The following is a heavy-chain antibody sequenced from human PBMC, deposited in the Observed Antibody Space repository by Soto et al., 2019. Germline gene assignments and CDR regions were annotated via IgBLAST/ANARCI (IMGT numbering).Heavy chain of an antibody. CDR3: AKVPAMVWYFDY. Sequence: PGGSLRLSCAASGFTFSSYGMHWVRQAPGKGLEWVAVISYDGGNKYYADSVKGRFTISRDNSKNTLYLQMNSLRAEDTAVYYCAKVPAMVWYFDYWGQGTLVTVSS. V-gene: IGHV3-30*18. D-gene: IGHD5-18*01. CDR2: ISYDGGNK. J-gene: IGHJ4*02. CDR1: GFTFSSYG.